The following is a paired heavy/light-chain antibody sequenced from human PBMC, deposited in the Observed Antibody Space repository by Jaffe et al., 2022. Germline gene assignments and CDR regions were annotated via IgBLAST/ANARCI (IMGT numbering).Heavy chain of an antibody. CDR1: GGSVSSGSYY. V-gene: IGHV4-61*01. J-gene: IGHJ5*02. Sequence: QVQLQESGPGLVKPSETLSLTCTVSGGSVSSGSYYWTWIRQPPGKGLEWIGYIYYSVNTNYNPSLKSRVTISVDSSKNQFSLKLSSVTAADTAVYYCARQMGPLNWFDPWGQGTLVTVSS. CDR3: ARQMGPLNWFDP. CDR2: IYYSVNT.
Light chain of an antibody. V-gene: IGLV3-9*01. Sequence: SYELTQPLSVSVALGQTARITCGGNNIGSKNVHWYQQKPGQAPVLVIFRDTNRPSGIPDRFSGSNSGNTATLTISRAQVGDEADYYCQVWDSSNVVFGGGTKLTVL. CDR1: NIGSKN. J-gene: IGLJ2*01. CDR2: RDT. CDR3: QVWDSSNVV.